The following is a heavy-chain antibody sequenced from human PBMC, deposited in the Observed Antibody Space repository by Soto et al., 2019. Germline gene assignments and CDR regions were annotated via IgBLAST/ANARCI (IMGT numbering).Heavy chain of an antibody. Sequence: GGSLRLSCAASGFTFSSYAMSWVRQAPGKGLEWVSAISGSGGSTYYADSVKGRFTIPRDNSKNTLYLQMNSLRAEDTAVYYCAKDPNSLSGHNLGIWFDPWGQGTLVTVSS. CDR3: AKDPNSLSGHNLGIWFDP. D-gene: IGHD3-3*01. J-gene: IGHJ5*02. V-gene: IGHV3-23*01. CDR1: GFTFSSYA. CDR2: ISGSGGST.